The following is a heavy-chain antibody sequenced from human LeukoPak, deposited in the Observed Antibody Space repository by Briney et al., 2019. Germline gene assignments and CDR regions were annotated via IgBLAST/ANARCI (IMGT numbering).Heavy chain of an antibody. CDR2: INSDGSST. CDR3: ARGGSHFDGFDY. D-gene: IGHD1-26*01. Sequence: GGSLRLSCAASGFTFDDYAMHWVRQAPGKGLEWVSRINSDGSSTSYADSVKGRFTISRDNAKNTLYLQMNSLRAEDTAVYYCARGGSHFDGFDYWGQGTLVTVSS. CDR1: GFTFDDYA. J-gene: IGHJ4*02. V-gene: IGHV3-74*01.